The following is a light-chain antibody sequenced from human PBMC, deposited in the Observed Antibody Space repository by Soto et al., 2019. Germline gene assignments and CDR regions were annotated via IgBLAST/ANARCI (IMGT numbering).Light chain of an antibody. CDR3: QQRSNWPAN. J-gene: IGKJ5*01. V-gene: IGKV3-11*01. Sequence: ELVMTQSPATLSVSPGERATLSCRASQTITTYLAWYQQKPGQPPRLLIYGASNRATGIPARFSGSGSGTDFTLTISNLEPEDFAVYYCQQRSNWPANFGQGTRLEI. CDR2: GAS. CDR1: QTITTY.